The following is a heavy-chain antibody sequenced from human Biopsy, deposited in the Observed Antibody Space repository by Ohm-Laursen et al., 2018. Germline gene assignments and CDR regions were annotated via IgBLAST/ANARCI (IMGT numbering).Heavy chain of an antibody. CDR3: ARQEFATSPLDY. CDR2: IYYSGST. J-gene: IGHJ4*02. Sequence: PGTLSLTCIVTGGSISRSSYYWDWIRQPPGKGLEWIGSIYYSGSTYYNPSLKSRVTISADRSKNQFSLKLTSVTAADTAMYYCARQEFATSPLDYWGQGSLVTVSS. CDR1: GGSISRSSYY. D-gene: IGHD3-10*01. V-gene: IGHV4-39*01.